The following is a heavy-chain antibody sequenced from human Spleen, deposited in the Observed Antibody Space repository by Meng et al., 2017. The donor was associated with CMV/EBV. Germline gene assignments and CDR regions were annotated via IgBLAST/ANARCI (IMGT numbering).Heavy chain of an antibody. Sequence: SVKVSCKASGGTFSSFAITWVRQAPGQGLEWMGGIIPMLGIANYAQKFQGRVTITADKSTTTAYMELSSLRSDDTAVYYCARDQLLVPGATGPFIWGQGTLVTVSS. D-gene: IGHD2-2*01. CDR3: ARDQLLVPGATGPFI. V-gene: IGHV1-69*10. CDR1: GGTFSSFA. CDR2: IIPMLGIA. J-gene: IGHJ4*02.